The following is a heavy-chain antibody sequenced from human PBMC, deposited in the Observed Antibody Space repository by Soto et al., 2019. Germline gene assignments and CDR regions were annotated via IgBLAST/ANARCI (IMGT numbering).Heavy chain of an antibody. Sequence: GGSLRLSCAASGFTFSTYSMHWVRQAPGKGLEWVSYITSSSRTIYYADSVKGRFTISRDNAKNSLYLQLNSLRDEDTAVYYCARGSVDAAADTRLGMDVWGQGPRSPSP. V-gene: IGHV3-48*02. J-gene: IGHJ6*02. CDR2: ITSSSRTI. CDR3: ARGSVDAAADTRLGMDV. D-gene: IGHD5-18*01. CDR1: GFTFSTYS.